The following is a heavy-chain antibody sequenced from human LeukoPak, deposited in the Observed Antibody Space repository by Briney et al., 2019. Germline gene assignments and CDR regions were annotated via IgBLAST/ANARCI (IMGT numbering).Heavy chain of an antibody. CDR2: IYYSGST. Sequence: KAGGSLRLSCAASGFTFSSYAMNWIRQPPGKGLEWIGSIYYSGSTYYNPSLKSRVTISVDTSKNQFSLKLSSVTAADTAVYYCARGGYDYIWGSYRPFDYWGQGTLVTVSS. V-gene: IGHV4-39*01. CDR1: GFTFSSYA. J-gene: IGHJ4*02. CDR3: ARGGYDYIWGSYRPFDY. D-gene: IGHD3-16*02.